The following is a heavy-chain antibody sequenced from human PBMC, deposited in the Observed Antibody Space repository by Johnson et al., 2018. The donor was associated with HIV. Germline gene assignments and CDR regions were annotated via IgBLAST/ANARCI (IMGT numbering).Heavy chain of an antibody. CDR1: GFTFSSYG. V-gene: IGHV3-30*19. J-gene: IGHJ3*02. D-gene: IGHD2-15*01. Sequence: VQLVESGGGVVQPGRSLRLSCAASGFTFSSYGMHWVRQAPGKGLEWVAVIWYDGSNKYYTDSVKGRFTISRDNSKNTLYLQMNSLRAEDTAVYYCARGGIVVVDFDAFDIWGQGTMVTVSS. CDR3: ARGGIVVVDFDAFDI. CDR2: IWYDGSNK.